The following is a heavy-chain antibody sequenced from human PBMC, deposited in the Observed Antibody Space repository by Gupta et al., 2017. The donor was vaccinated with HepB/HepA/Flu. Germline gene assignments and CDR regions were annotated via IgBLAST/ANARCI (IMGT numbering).Heavy chain of an antibody. CDR2: IYSGCST. V-gene: IGHV3-66*01. Sequence: EVQLVESGGGLVQPGGSLRLSCAASGFTVSSNYMSWVRQAPGKGLEWVSVIYSGCSTYYADSVKGRFTISRDNSKNTLYLQMNSLRAEDTAVYYCARSLYGDYVDYWGQGTLVTVSS. D-gene: IGHD3-3*01. CDR1: GFTVSSNY. J-gene: IGHJ4*02. CDR3: ARSLYGDYVDY.